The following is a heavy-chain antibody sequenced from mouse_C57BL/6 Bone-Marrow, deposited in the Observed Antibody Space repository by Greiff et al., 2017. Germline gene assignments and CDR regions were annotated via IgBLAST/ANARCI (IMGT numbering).Heavy chain of an antibody. D-gene: IGHD1-1*01. Sequence: VQLQQSGPELVKPGASVKMSCKASGYTFTDYYMHWVKQKPGKGLEWIGEIYPGSGNTYYNEKFKGKATLTADTSSSTAYMQLSSLTSEDSAVYFCARGVTTVVDYAMDYWGQGTSVTVSS. V-gene: IGHV1-83*01. CDR2: YPGSGNTY. J-gene: IGHJ4*01. CDR1: YTFTDYYM. CDR3: RGVTTVVDYAMDY.